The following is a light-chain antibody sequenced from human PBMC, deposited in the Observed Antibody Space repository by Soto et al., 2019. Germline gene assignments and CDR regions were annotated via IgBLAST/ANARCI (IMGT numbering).Light chain of an antibody. Sequence: EIVMTQSPATLSVSPGERATVSCRASQSVSSNLAWYQQKPGQAPRLLIYGASTRATGIPARFSGSGSGTDFTLTISRLEPEDFAVYYCQQYGHSPWTFGQGTKVDIK. CDR2: GAS. J-gene: IGKJ1*01. CDR1: QSVSSN. CDR3: QQYGHSPWT. V-gene: IGKV3-15*01.